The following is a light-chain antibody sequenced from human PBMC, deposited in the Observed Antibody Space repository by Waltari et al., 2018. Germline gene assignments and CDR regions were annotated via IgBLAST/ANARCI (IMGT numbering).Light chain of an antibody. CDR3: QTGGHGTWV. CDR2: VISDGSH. Sequence: QLVLTQSPSASASLGASVKLTCTLSSGHSSNVIAWHQQQPEKGPRYLMKVISDGSHSKGDKIPDRFSGSSSGAEHYLTISSLQSEDEADYYCQTGGHGTWVFGGGTKLTVL. J-gene: IGLJ3*02. V-gene: IGLV4-69*01. CDR1: SGHSSNV.